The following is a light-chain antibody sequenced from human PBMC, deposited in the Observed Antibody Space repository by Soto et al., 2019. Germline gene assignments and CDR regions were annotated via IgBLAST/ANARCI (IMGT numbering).Light chain of an antibody. CDR3: QQYGSSPWT. Sequence: EIVVTQSPGSLSLSPGERATLSCRASESVSGSYLGWYQQKPGQAPRLLMYGASRRATGLPDRLCRSGYGTDFILTISRLEPEDFAVYYCQQYGSSPWTLGQGTKVEI. CDR1: ESVSGSY. J-gene: IGKJ1*01. CDR2: GAS. V-gene: IGKV3-20*01.